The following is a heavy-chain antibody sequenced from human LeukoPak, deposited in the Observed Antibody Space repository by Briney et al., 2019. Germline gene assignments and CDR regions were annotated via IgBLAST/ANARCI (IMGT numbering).Heavy chain of an antibody. J-gene: IGHJ4*02. Sequence: GGSLRLSCAASGFTFSSYSMNWVRQAPGKGLEWVSSISSSSSYIYYADSVKGRFTISRDNAKNSLYLQMNSLRAEDTAVYYCARQEGSSWYSPGRWLSGPHDYWGQGTLVTVSS. CDR3: ARQEGSSWYSPGRWLSGPHDY. CDR2: ISSSSSYI. V-gene: IGHV3-21*01. CDR1: GFTFSSYS. D-gene: IGHD6-13*01.